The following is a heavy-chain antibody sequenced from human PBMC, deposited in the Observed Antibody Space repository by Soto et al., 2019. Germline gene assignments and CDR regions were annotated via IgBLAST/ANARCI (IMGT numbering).Heavy chain of an antibody. V-gene: IGHV1-69*01. J-gene: IGHJ4*02. CDR1: GGTFSSYA. CDR3: ASGGLQLWLRTARFDY. CDR2: IIPIFGTA. Sequence: QVQLVQSGAEVQKPGSSVKVSCKASGGTFSSYAISWVRQAPGQGLEWMGGIIPIFGTANYAQKFQGRVTITADESTSTAYMELSSLRSEDTAVYYCASGGLQLWLRTARFDYWGQGTLVTVSS. D-gene: IGHD5-18*01.